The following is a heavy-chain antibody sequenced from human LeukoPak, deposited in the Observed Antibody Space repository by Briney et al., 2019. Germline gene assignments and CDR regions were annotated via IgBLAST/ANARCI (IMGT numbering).Heavy chain of an antibody. CDR1: GGSFSGYN. V-gene: IGHV4-34*01. D-gene: IGHD6-13*01. CDR3: ARRYSSSWYRMNWFDP. Sequence: SETLSLTCAVYGGSFSGYNWSWIRQPPGKGLEWIGEINHSGSTNYNPSLKSRVTISVDTSKNQFSLKLSSVTAADTAVYYCARRYSSSWYRMNWFDPWGQGTLVTVSS. CDR2: INHSGST. J-gene: IGHJ5*02.